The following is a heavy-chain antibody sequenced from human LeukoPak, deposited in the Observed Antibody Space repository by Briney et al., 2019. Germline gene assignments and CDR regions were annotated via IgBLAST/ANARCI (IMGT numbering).Heavy chain of an antibody. CDR3: ARVYDILTGYYDE. V-gene: IGHV1-18*01. Sequence: ASVKVSCKASGYTFTSYGISWVRQAPGQGLEWMGWISAYNGNTNYAQKFQGRVTITRNTSISTAYMELRSLRSEDTAVYYCARVYDILTGYYDEWGQGTLVTVSS. D-gene: IGHD3-9*01. CDR1: GYTFTSYG. J-gene: IGHJ4*02. CDR2: ISAYNGNT.